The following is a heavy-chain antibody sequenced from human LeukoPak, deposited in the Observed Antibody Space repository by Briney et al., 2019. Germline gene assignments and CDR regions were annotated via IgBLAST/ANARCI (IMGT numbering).Heavy chain of an antibody. V-gene: IGHV5-51*01. CDR3: ARRDSSGAWTY. CDR2: IYPGDSDS. CDR1: GYSFTTYW. D-gene: IGHD6-19*01. Sequence: GESLKISCKGSGYSFTTYWSGWVRQMPGKGLEWMGIIYPGDSDSRYSPSFHGQVTISADKSISTAYLQWSSLKASDTAIYYCARRDSSGAWTYWGQGTLVTVSS. J-gene: IGHJ4*02.